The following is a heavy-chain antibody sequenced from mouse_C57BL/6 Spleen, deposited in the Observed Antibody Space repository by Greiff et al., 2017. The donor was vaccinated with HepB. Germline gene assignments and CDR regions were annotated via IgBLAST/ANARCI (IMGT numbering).Heavy chain of an antibody. V-gene: IGHV1-26*01. D-gene: IGHD2-10*02. CDR2: INPNNGGT. Sequence: EVQLQQSGPELVKPGASVKISCKASGYTFTDYYMNWVKQSHGKSLEWIGDINPNNGGTSYNQKFKGKATLTVDKSSSTAYMELRSLTSEDSAVYYCARGGPGVWMDYWGQGTSVTVSS. CDR3: ARGGPGVWMDY. CDR1: GYTFTDYY. J-gene: IGHJ4*01.